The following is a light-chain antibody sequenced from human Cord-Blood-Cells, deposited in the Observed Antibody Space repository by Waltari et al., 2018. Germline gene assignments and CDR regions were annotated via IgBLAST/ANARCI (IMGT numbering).Light chain of an antibody. CDR2: GAS. CDR1: QSVSSN. J-gene: IGKJ3*01. Sequence: EIVMTQSPATVSVSPGERATLSCRASQSVSSNLAGSQQTPGQAPRLLIYGASTRATGIPARFSGSGSGTEFTLTISSLQSEDFAVYYCQQYNNWPPFTFGPGTKVDIK. V-gene: IGKV3-15*01. CDR3: QQYNNWPPFT.